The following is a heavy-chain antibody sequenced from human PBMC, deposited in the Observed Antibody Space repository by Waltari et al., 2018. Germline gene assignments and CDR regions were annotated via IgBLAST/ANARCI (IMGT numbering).Heavy chain of an antibody. CDR3: ARVNMVAAAGTDGGTRHYYYGMDV. J-gene: IGHJ6*02. CDR1: GGSISSYY. Sequence: QVQLQESGPGLVKPSETLSLTCTVSGGSISSYYWSWIRQPAGKGLEWIGRIYTTGSTNYNPSLKSRVTMSVDTSKNQFSLKLSSVTAADTAVYYCARVNMVAAAGTDGGTRHYYYGMDVWGQGTTVTVSS. CDR2: IYTTGST. D-gene: IGHD6-13*01. V-gene: IGHV4-4*07.